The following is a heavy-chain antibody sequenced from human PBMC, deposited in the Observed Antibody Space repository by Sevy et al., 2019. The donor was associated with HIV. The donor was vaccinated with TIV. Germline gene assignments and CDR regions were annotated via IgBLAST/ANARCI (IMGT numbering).Heavy chain of an antibody. Sequence: GGSLRLSCAASGFAFYDYSMSWIRQAPGKGLEWVATLSFGCGKINYADSVKGRFTISRDNSKNSFYLQMDNLRVEDTALYYCVREGCTRPHDYWGQGTVVTVSS. D-gene: IGHD2-8*01. CDR3: VREGCTRPHDY. CDR1: GFAFYDYS. V-gene: IGHV3-23*01. CDR2: LSFGCGKI. J-gene: IGHJ4*02.